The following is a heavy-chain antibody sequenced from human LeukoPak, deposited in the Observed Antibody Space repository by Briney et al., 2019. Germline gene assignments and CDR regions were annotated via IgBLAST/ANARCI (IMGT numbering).Heavy chain of an antibody. CDR3: ARGLRYTILGGDYY. CDR2: ISSSGGNI. J-gene: IGHJ4*02. Sequence: GGSLRLSCAASGFTFSSYDMKWVRQAPGKGLEWVSHISSSGGNICYADSVKGRFTISRDNAKNSLYLQMNSLRADDTAVYYCARGLRYTILGGDYYWGQGALVTVSS. V-gene: IGHV3-48*03. D-gene: IGHD3-3*01. CDR1: GFTFSSYD.